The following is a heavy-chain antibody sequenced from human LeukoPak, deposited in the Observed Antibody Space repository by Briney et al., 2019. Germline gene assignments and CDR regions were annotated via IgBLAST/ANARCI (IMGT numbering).Heavy chain of an antibody. J-gene: IGHJ4*02. CDR2: ISGSGGST. CDR1: GFTFSSYA. V-gene: IGHV3-23*01. CDR3: AGGWLDYFDY. Sequence: GGSLRLSCAASGFTFSSYAMSWVRQAPGEGLEWVSAISGSGGSTYYADSVKGRFTISRDNSKNTLYLQMNSLRAEDTAVYYCAGGWLDYFDYWGQGTLVTVSS. D-gene: IGHD6-19*01.